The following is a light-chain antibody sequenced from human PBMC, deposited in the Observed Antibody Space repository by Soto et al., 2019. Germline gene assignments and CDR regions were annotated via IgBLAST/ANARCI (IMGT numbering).Light chain of an antibody. V-gene: IGLV2-8*01. Sequence: QSALTQPPSASGSPGQSVTISCTGTSSDVGGYKYVSWYQQHPGKAPKLLIYEVSKRPSGVSDLFSGSKSDTTAAPTVSRYEAADEADYYCSSYAGSYILVFGGGTKLTVL. CDR3: SSYAGSYILV. CDR2: EVS. CDR1: SSDVGGYKY. J-gene: IGLJ3*02.